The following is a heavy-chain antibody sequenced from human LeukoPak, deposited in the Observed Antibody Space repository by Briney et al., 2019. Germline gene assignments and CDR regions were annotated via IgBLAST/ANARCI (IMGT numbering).Heavy chain of an antibody. CDR1: GFTFSSYA. V-gene: IGHV3-23*01. CDR3: AKDLLWFGESLYPQFDY. J-gene: IGHJ4*02. CDR2: ISGSGGST. Sequence: GGSLRLSCAASGFTFSSYAMSWVRQAPGKGLEWVSAISGSGGSTYYADSVKGRFTISRDNSKNTLYLQMNSLRAEDTAVYYCAKDLLWFGESLYPQFDYWGQGTLVTVSS. D-gene: IGHD3-10*01.